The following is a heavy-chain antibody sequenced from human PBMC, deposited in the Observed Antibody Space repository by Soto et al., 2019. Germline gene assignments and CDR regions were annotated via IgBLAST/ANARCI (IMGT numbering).Heavy chain of an antibody. J-gene: IGHJ1*01. Sequence: VASVKVSCKASGGTFSSYAISWVRQAPGQGLEWMGGIIPIFGTANYAQKFQGRVTITADESTSTAYMELSSLRSEDTAVYYCARAGEMATISNFQHWGQGTLVTVSS. V-gene: IGHV1-69*13. CDR2: IIPIFGTA. D-gene: IGHD5-12*01. CDR3: ARAGEMATISNFQH. CDR1: GGTFSSYA.